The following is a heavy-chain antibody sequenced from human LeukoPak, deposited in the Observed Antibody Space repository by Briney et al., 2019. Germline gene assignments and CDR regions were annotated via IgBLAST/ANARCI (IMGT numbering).Heavy chain of an antibody. CDR2: IYYSGST. CDR1: GGSISSYY. Sequence: PSETLSLTCTVSGGSISSYYWSWIRQPPGKGLEWIGYIYYSGSTNYNPSLKSRVTISVDTSKNQFSLKLSSVTAADTAVYYCARLRYYDFWSGWANFDYWGQGTLVTVSS. V-gene: IGHV4-59*01. CDR3: ARLRYYDFWSGWANFDY. D-gene: IGHD3-3*01. J-gene: IGHJ4*02.